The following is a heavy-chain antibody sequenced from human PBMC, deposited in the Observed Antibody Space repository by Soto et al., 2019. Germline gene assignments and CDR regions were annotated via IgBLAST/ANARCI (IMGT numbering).Heavy chain of an antibody. D-gene: IGHD6-19*01. V-gene: IGHV3-74*01. CDR3: VRGSNDWIGVDY. CDR1: GFIFSSYW. Sequence: EVQLVESGGGLVQPGGSLRLSCEVSGFIFSSYWMHWVRQAPGKGLVWVSRINTDGSSSTYADSVEGRFTISRDNAKNTLDLQIDSLRDEDTAVYFCVRGSNDWIGVDYWGQGTLATVSS. J-gene: IGHJ4*02. CDR2: INTDGSSS.